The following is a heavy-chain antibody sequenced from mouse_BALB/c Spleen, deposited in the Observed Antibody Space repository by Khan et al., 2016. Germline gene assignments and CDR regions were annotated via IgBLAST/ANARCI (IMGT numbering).Heavy chain of an antibody. CDR3: ARLYYYGCSDY. V-gene: IGHV4-1*02. D-gene: IGHD1-1*01. CDR1: GFDFSRYW. J-gene: IGHJ2*01. CDR2: INPDSSTI. Sequence: EVQLQESGGGLVQPGGSLKLSCAASGFDFSRYWMNWVRQAPGKGLEWIGEINPDSSTINYTPSLKDKFIISRDNAKNTLYLQMSNVRSEDTALYYCARLYYYGCSDYWGQGTTLTVSS.